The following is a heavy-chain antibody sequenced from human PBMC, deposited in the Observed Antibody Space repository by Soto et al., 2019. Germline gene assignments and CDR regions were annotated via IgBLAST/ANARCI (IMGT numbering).Heavy chain of an antibody. CDR3: ARDRVRGGATLDY. CDR1: GVTFDDDG. Sequence: EVHLVESGGGVVRPGGSLRLSCAASGVTFDDDGMSWVRQSPGKGLEWVSGINWNGGSTGYADSVKGRFTISRDNAKNPLYLQMNSLRAEDTALYYCARDRVRGGATLDYWGPGTLVTVSS. V-gene: IGHV3-20*04. CDR2: INWNGGST. D-gene: IGHD3-10*01. J-gene: IGHJ4*02.